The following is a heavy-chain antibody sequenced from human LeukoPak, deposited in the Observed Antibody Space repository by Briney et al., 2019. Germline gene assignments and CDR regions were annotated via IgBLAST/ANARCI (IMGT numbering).Heavy chain of an antibody. CDR2: IWYDGSNK. CDR3: ARDDGYSSDGGYFDY. Sequence: PGGSLRLSCAASGFTFSSYGMHWVRQAPGKGLEWVAVIWYDGSNKYYADSVKGRFTISRDNSKNTLYLQMNSLRAEDTAVYYCARDDGYSSDGGYFDYWGQGTLVTVSS. J-gene: IGHJ4*02. D-gene: IGHD5-18*01. CDR1: GFTFSSYG. V-gene: IGHV3-33*01.